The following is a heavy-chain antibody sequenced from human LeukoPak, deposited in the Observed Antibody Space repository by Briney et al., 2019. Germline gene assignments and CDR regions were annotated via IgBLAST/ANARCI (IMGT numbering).Heavy chain of an antibody. CDR2: IKEDGSEK. CDR3: ARDSSGYQ. CDR1: EFTFSTYW. V-gene: IGHV3-7*01. D-gene: IGHD3-22*01. Sequence: PGGSLRLSGAASEFTFSTYWRSWVRQAPGKGLEWVANIKEDGSEKYYGDSVKGRFTISRDNAKNSLYLQMNSLRAEDTAVYYCARDSSGYQWGQGTLVTVSS. J-gene: IGHJ4*02.